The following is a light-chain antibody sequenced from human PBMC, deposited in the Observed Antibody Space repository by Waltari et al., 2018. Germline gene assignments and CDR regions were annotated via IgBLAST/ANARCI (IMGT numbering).Light chain of an antibody. CDR2: DAS. J-gene: IGKJ3*01. CDR1: QDISNY. CDR3: QRYDNLPIFA. V-gene: IGKV1-33*01. Sequence: DIQMTQSPSALSASGGDRVTITCQASQDISNYLNWYQQKPGKAPKLLIHDASKLETGVPSRFSGSQSGTHFTLTISSLQPEDIATYYCQRYDNLPIFAFGPGTKVDVK.